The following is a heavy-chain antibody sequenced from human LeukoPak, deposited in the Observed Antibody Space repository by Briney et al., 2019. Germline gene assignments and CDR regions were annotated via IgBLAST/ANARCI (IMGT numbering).Heavy chain of an antibody. CDR3: ARSLRWGKTTFDI. CDR1: GGSISSSSYY. D-gene: IGHD4-17*01. CDR2: IYYSGST. J-gene: IGHJ3*02. Sequence: PSETLSLTCTVSGGSISSSSYYWGWIRQPPGKGLEWIGSIYYSGSTYYNPSLKSRVTISVDTSKNQFSLKLSSVTAADTAVYYCARSLRWGKTTFDIWGQGTMVTVSS. V-gene: IGHV4-39*07.